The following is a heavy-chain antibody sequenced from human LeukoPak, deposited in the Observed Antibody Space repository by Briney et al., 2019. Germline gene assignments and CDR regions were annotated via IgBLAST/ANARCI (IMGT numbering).Heavy chain of an antibody. D-gene: IGHD4-23*01. CDR1: GYSITRGFY. J-gene: IGHJ3*02. CDR2: IYHTGIT. CDR3: ATYYGGRSDAFDI. V-gene: IGHV4-38-2*01. Sequence: PSETLSLTCSVFGYSITRGFYWGWIRQPPGKGLEWIGCIYHTGITYYNSSLKSRVSISIDASKNRFSLWLNSVTATDAAVYYCATYYGGRSDAFDIWGQGTMVTVSS.